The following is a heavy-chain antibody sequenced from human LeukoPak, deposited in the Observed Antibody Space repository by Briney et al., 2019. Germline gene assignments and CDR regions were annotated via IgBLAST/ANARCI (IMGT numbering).Heavy chain of an antibody. Sequence: PGGSLRLSCEASGFIFSNYGMYWVRQAPGKGLEWLALIWYDGQTKFYADSVKGRFTISRDNSGNTLFLHMTSLRVEDTAVYYCAREWGRIAVAGGPGYWGQGALVTVSS. CDR1: GFIFSNYG. D-gene: IGHD6-19*01. CDR3: AREWGRIAVAGGPGY. V-gene: IGHV3-33*01. J-gene: IGHJ4*02. CDR2: IWYDGQTK.